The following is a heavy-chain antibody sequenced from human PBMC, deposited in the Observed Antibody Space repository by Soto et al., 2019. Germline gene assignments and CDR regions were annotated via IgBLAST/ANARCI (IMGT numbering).Heavy chain of an antibody. CDR2: ISAYNGNT. CDR1: GYTFTSYG. D-gene: IGHD3-16*02. Sequence: GASVKVSCKASGYTFTSYGISWVRQAPGQGLGWMGWISAYNGNTNYAQKLQGRVTMTTDTSTSTAYMELRSLRSDDTAVYYCASSFFFIFGGVIPERGHGAVYFQHGGKGTLVTVPS. CDR3: ASSFFFIFGGVIPERGHGAVYFQH. J-gene: IGHJ1*01. V-gene: IGHV1-18*01.